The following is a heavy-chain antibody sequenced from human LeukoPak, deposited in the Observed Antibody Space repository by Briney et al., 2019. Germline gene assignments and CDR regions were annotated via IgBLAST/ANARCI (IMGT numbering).Heavy chain of an antibody. J-gene: IGHJ6*02. CDR3: AKVGYDSSGYYYGPQYGMDV. V-gene: IGHV3-23*01. D-gene: IGHD3-22*01. CDR2: IIGSGGST. Sequence: GGSRRLSFAASGFTFSSYAMSWFRQGPGKGLGWVSAIIGSGGSTYYADSVKGRFTISRDNSKNTLYLQMNSLRPEDTAAYYCAKVGYDSSGYYYGPQYGMDVWGQGTTVTVSS. CDR1: GFTFSSYA.